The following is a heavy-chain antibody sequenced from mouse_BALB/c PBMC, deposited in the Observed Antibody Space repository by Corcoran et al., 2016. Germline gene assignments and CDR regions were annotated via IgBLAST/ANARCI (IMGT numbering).Heavy chain of an antibody. Sequence: EVQLQQSGAELVKPGASVKLSCTVSGFNIKDIYMHWVKQRPEQGLEWIGRIDPANGKTKHDPKFQGKATITVDTSSNTVYLQLSSLTSEDTAVYYCAREDGYDDYAMDYWGQGTSVTVSS. V-gene: IGHV14-3*02. J-gene: IGHJ4*01. CDR3: AREDGYDDYAMDY. D-gene: IGHD2-2*01. CDR1: GFNIKDIY. CDR2: IDPANGKT.